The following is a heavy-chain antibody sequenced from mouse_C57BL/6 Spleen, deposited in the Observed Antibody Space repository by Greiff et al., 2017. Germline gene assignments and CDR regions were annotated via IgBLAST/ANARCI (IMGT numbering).Heavy chain of an antibody. D-gene: IGHD2-3*01. Sequence: EVHLVESGGGLVKPGGSLKLSCAASGFTFSSYTMSWVRQTPEKRLEWVATISGGGGNTYYPDSVKGRFTISRDNAKNTLYLQMSSLRSEDTALYYCARGHDGYYDRYFDVWGTGTTVTVSS. CDR1: GFTFSSYT. V-gene: IGHV5-9*01. CDR2: ISGGGGNT. J-gene: IGHJ1*03. CDR3: ARGHDGYYDRYFDV.